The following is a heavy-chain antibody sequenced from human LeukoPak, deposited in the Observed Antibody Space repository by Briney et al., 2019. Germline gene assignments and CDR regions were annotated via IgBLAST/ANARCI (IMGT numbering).Heavy chain of an antibody. Sequence: SETLSLTCTVSGGSISSGSYYWSWIRQPAGKGLEWIGRIYTSGSTNYNPSLKSRVTISVDTSENQFSLKLSSVTAADTAVYYCARDKVPAAFDPWGQGTLVTVSS. CDR2: IYTSGST. V-gene: IGHV4-61*02. CDR3: ARDKVPAAFDP. J-gene: IGHJ5*02. CDR1: GGSISSGSYY. D-gene: IGHD2-2*01.